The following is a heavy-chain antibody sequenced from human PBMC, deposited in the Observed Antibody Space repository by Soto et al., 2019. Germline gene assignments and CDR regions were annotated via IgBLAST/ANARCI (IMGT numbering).Heavy chain of an antibody. D-gene: IGHD3-10*01. Sequence: GGSLRLSCAASGFTFSSYGMHWVRQAPGKGLEWVAVISYDGSNKYYADSVKGRFTISRDNSKNTLYLQMNSLRAEDTAVYYCAGRQRPSYYGSGCYKGGLDYWGQGTLVTVSS. V-gene: IGHV3-30*03. J-gene: IGHJ4*02. CDR2: ISYDGSNK. CDR3: AGRQRPSYYGSGCYKGGLDY. CDR1: GFTFSSYG.